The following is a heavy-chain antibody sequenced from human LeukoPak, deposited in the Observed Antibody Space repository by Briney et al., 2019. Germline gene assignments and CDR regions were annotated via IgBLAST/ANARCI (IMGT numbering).Heavy chain of an antibody. CDR2: ISYDGSNK. CDR3: AKDMGFYDSSGYQTLGYFQH. CDR1: GFTFSSYG. Sequence: RPGGSLRLSCAASGFTFSSYGMHWVRQAPGKGLEWVAVISYDGSNKYYADSVKGRFTISRDNSKNTLYLQMNSLRAEDTAVYYCAKDMGFYDSSGYQTLGYFQHWGQGTLVTVSS. J-gene: IGHJ1*01. D-gene: IGHD3-22*01. V-gene: IGHV3-30*18.